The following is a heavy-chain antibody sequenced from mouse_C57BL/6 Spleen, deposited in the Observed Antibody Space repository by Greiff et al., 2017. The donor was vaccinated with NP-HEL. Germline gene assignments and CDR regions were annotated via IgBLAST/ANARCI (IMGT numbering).Heavy chain of an antibody. V-gene: IGHV1-78*01. J-gene: IGHJ2*01. CDR1: GYTFTDYT. CDR3: ARGDDYDDYFDD. CDR2: IYPRDGST. Sequence: VQLQQSDAELVKPGASVKISCKASGYTFTDYTIHWMKQRPEQGLEWIGYIYPRDGSTKYNEKFKGKATLTADKSSSTAYMQLNSLTSEDSAVYFCARGDDYDDYFDDWGQGTTLTVSS. D-gene: IGHD2-4*01.